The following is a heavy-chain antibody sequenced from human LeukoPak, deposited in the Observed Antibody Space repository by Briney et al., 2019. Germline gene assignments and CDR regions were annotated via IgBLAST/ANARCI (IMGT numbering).Heavy chain of an antibody. CDR1: GFTFSSYG. V-gene: IGHV3-33*01. CDR2: ICYDGSNK. CDR3: ARPSGYYYDSSGYFDY. Sequence: PGGSLRLSCAASGFTFSSYGMHWVRQAPGKGLEWVAVICYDGSNKYYADCVKGRFTISRDNSKNTLYLQMNSLRAEDTAVYYCARPSGYYYDSSGYFDYWGQGTLVTVSS. J-gene: IGHJ4*02. D-gene: IGHD3-22*01.